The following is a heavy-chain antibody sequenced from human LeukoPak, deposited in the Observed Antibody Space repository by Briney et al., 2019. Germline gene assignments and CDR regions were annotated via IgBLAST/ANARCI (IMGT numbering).Heavy chain of an antibody. D-gene: IGHD6-19*01. V-gene: IGHV3-30-3*01. Sequence: GGSLRLTCAASGFTVSSYAMHWVRQAPGKGLEWVALISYDGSGQYYTESVKGRFTISRDNSKNTLYLQVNSLRVEDTAVYYCARANRPFHTSGRYKDYWGQGTLVTVSS. CDR2: ISYDGSGQ. CDR1: GFTVSSYA. J-gene: IGHJ4*02. CDR3: ARANRPFHTSGRYKDY.